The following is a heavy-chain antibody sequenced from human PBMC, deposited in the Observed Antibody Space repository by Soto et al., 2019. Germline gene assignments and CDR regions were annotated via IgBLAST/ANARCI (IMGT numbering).Heavy chain of an antibody. Sequence: GXAVKLACNAFGFFLNNYAIIWVRQAPGQGLEWMGWISANSGNTNYAQKLQCRVTMTTDTSTSTAYMELRSLRSDDTAVYYCATAGNYDSSGRDFWGHGTLVTV. CDR3: ATAGNYDSSGRDF. J-gene: IGHJ5*01. CDR2: ISANSGNT. CDR1: GFFLNNYA. V-gene: IGHV1-18*04. D-gene: IGHD3-22*01.